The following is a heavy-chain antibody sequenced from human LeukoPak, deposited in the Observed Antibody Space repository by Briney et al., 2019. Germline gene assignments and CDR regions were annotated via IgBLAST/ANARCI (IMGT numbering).Heavy chain of an antibody. CDR1: GGSISNYF. CDR3: ARAVGSVGSLLGYYYYYMDV. Sequence: PSETLSLTCTVSGGSISNYFWSWIRQPPGKGLEWIGYIYFTGRTNYNPSLKSRVTTSIDTSENQCSLQLTSVTAADTAVYYCARAVGSVGSLLGYYYYYMDVWGRGTTVTVSS. D-gene: IGHD2-15*01. V-gene: IGHV4-59*01. J-gene: IGHJ6*03. CDR2: IYFTGRT.